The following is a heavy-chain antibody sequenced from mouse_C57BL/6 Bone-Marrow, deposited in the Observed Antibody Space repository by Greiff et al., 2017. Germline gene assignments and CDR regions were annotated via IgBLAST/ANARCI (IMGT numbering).Heavy chain of an antibody. CDR3: ARPRDYDVAWFAY. V-gene: IGHV5-4*01. Sequence: EVHLVESGGGLVKPGGSLKLSCAASGFTFSSYAMSWVRQTPEKRLEWVATISDVGSYTYYPDNVKGRFTISRDKAKNNLYLQMSHLKSEDTAMYYCARPRDYDVAWFAYWGQGTLVTVSA. CDR2: ISDVGSYT. D-gene: IGHD2-4*01. CDR1: GFTFSSYA. J-gene: IGHJ3*01.